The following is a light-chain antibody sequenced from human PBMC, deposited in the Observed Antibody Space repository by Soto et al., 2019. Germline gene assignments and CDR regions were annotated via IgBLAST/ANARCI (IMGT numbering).Light chain of an antibody. J-gene: IGKJ1*01. Sequence: IQMTQSPSTLSASIGDRVTITCRASQTISTWLAWYQQKPGKAPNLLMYGASTLRSGVPSRFSGSGSGTEFTLTISGLQPEDFATYYCLQHNRYPWTFGQGTKVDIK. CDR1: QTISTW. V-gene: IGKV1-5*01. CDR2: GAS. CDR3: LQHNRYPWT.